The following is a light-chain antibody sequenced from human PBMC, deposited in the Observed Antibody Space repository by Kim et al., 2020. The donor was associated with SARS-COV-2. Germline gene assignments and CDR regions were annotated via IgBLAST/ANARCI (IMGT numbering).Light chain of an antibody. Sequence: QSALTQPASVSGSPGQSITISCTGTSSDVGGYNYVSWYQQHPGKAPKLMIYDVSNRPSGVSNRFSGSKSGNTASLTISGLQAEDEADYYCSSYTSSSTLLIVFGTGTKVTVL. CDR3: SSYTSSSTLLIV. CDR1: SSDVGGYNY. J-gene: IGLJ1*01. CDR2: DVS. V-gene: IGLV2-14*03.